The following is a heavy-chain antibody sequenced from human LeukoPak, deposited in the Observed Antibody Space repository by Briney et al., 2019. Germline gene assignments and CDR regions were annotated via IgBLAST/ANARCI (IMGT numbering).Heavy chain of an antibody. D-gene: IGHD3-22*01. V-gene: IGHV4-59*01. CDR1: VSTIRRDY. CDR2: IYYSGNT. CDR3: SRALVDRGGYYSLFDY. J-gene: IGHJ4*02. Sequence: SETLSLTCTLSVSTIRRDYWSSVRQPPGKGLEWIGYIYYSGNTNYNPSLKSRVTISVDTSKKQFSVNLRSVTCAGTSECYLSRALVDRGGYYSLFDYWGQGTLVTVSS.